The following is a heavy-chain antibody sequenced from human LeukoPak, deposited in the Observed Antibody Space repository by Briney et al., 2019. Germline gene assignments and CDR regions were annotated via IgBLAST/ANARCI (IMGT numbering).Heavy chain of an antibody. CDR1: GYTFTGYY. CDR2: VNPNSGGT. CDR3: ARGPTFWSAVLGWFDP. D-gene: IGHD3-3*01. Sequence: GASVKVSCKASGYTFTGYYMHWVRQAPGQGLEWMGWVNPNSGGTNYAQKFQGRVTMTRDTSISTAYMELSSLRSEDTAVYYCARGPTFWSAVLGWFDPWGQGTLVTVSS. J-gene: IGHJ5*02. V-gene: IGHV1-2*02.